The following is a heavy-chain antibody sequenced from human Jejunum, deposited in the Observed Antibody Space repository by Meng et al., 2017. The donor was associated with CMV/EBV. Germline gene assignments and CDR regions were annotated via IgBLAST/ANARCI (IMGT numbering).Heavy chain of an antibody. CDR1: DDSISSYY. D-gene: IGHD5-24*01. Sequence: QLQESGPGLVEPSETLSLTCTVSDDSISSYYWSWIRQPAGKGLEWIGRIHSSGATNYNPSLKSRVSMSVDMAKKQFSLNLNSVTAADTAVYYCAKEMSRTGFFDYLGQGTLGTVDS. V-gene: IGHV4-4*07. CDR3: AKEMSRTGFFDY. CDR2: IHSSGAT. J-gene: IGHJ4*02.